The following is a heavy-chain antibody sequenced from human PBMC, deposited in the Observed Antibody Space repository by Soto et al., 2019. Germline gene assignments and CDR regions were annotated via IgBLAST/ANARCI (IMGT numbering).Heavy chain of an antibody. CDR2: LSYAGDT. V-gene: IGHV3-13*01. D-gene: IGHD2-15*01. CDR1: GFTLSTYD. Sequence: HPGGSLRLSCAASGFTLSTYDMHWVRQGTGKGLEWVAALSYAGDTYYPGSVRGRFTVSRDNSKNSLYLQMNSLRTEDTALYYCAKDIVGRAFLTPYYYYYGMDVWGQGTTVTVSS. CDR3: AKDIVGRAFLTPYYYYYGMDV. J-gene: IGHJ6*02.